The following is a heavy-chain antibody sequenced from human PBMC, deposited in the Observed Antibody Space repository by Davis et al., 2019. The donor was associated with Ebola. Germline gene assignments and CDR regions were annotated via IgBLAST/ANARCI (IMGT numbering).Heavy chain of an antibody. CDR1: GFTFSDYY. D-gene: IGHD6-13*01. J-gene: IGHJ3*02. CDR2: ISSSGSTI. CDR3: ARPIRAPGTPENGFDM. Sequence: GESLKISCAASGFTFSDYYMSWIRQAPGKGLEWVSYISSSGSTIYYADSVKGRFTISRDNSKDTLYLQMTSLRSDDTAVYFCARPIRAPGTPENGFDMWGQGTMVTVSS. V-gene: IGHV3-11*04.